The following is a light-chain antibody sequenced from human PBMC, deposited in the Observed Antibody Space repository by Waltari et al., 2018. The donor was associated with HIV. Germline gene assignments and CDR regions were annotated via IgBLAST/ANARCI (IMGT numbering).Light chain of an antibody. V-gene: IGLV2-14*03. J-gene: IGLJ2*01. CDR2: DVS. Sequence: QSALTQPASASGSPGQSFTISCTGTSSDVGGYNYVSWYQQHPGKAPKLMIYDVSNRPSGVSNRFSGSKSGNTASLTISGLQAEDEADYYCSSYTSSSVVFGGGTKLTVL. CDR3: SSYTSSSVV. CDR1: SSDVGGYNY.